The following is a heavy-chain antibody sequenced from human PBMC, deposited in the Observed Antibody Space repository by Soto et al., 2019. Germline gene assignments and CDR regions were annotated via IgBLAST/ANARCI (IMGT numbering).Heavy chain of an antibody. D-gene: IGHD3-10*01. J-gene: IGHJ5*02. Sequence: QVQLQESGTGLVKPSETLSLTCAVSGGSISTLYWPGFRNPPGKGPQFIGGISYSGSTSYNPSLKGRVTMSVDTSKNEFSLKLTSVTAADTAVYYCARGQRPYVSGPYSPWFDPWGQGILVTVSS. CDR2: ISYSGST. CDR1: GGSISTLY. V-gene: IGHV4-59*11. CDR3: ARGQRPYVSGPYSPWFDP.